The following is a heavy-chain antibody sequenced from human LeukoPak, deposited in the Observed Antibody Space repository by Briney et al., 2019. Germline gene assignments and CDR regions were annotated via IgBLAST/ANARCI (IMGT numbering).Heavy chain of an antibody. CDR3: ARGGSLAASYYYYGMDV. CDR2: ICHSGST. Sequence: SETLSLTCAVYGGSFSGYSWSWIRQPPGKGLEWIGYICHSGSTYYNPSLKSRVTISVDRSKNQFSLKLSSVTAADTAVYYCARGGSLAASYYYYGMDVWGQGTTVTVSS. J-gene: IGHJ6*02. D-gene: IGHD2-15*01. CDR1: GGSFSGYS. V-gene: IGHV4-30-2*01.